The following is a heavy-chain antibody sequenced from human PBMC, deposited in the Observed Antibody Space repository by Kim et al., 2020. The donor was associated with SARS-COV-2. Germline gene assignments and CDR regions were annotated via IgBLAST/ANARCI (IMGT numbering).Heavy chain of an antibody. D-gene: IGHD2-2*01. Sequence: GGSLRLSCAASGFTFSSYAMHWVRQAPGKGLEWVAVISYDGSNKYYADSVKGRFTISRDNSKNTLYLQMKSLRAEDTAVYYCARDSSAAWGFFDYWGQGT. J-gene: IGHJ4*02. CDR3: ARDSSAAWGFFDY. CDR2: ISYDGSNK. CDR1: GFTFSSYA. V-gene: IGHV3-30*04.